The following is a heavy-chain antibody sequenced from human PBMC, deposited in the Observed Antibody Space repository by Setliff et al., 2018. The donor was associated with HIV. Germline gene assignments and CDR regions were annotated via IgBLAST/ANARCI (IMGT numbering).Heavy chain of an antibody. D-gene: IGHD2-2*01. CDR2: IIPIFGTA. CDR3: RMGYCGSSSCQYYFDY. J-gene: IGHJ4*02. Sequence: GASVKVSCKASGGTFSSYAISWVRQAPGQGLEWMGRIIPIFGTANYAQKFQGRVTITADESTSTAYMELSSLRAEDTAVYYCRMGYCGSSSCQYYFDYWGQGTLVTVSS. CDR1: GGTFSSYA. V-gene: IGHV1-69*13.